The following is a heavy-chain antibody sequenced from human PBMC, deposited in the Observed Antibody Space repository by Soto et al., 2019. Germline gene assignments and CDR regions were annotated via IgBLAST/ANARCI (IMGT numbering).Heavy chain of an antibody. J-gene: IGHJ4*02. V-gene: IGHV1-18*01. D-gene: IGHD1-1*01. CDR1: GYGFTTYG. CDR3: ARGRYGDY. Sequence: QVHLVQSGAEVKKPGASVKVSCKGSGYGFTTYGITWVRQAPGQGREWMAWISAHSGNTNYAQKLQGRVTVTRDTSTSTAYMELRSLRSDDTAVYYCARGRYGDYWGQGALVTISS. CDR2: ISAHSGNT.